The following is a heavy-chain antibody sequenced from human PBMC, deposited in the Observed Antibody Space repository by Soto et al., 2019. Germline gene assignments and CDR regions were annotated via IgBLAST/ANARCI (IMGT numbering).Heavy chain of an antibody. D-gene: IGHD3-9*01. CDR1: GYTFTGYY. J-gene: IGHJ4*02. CDR2: INPKSGDT. CDR3: ARNDILSGHYPPYDF. Sequence: QVQLVQSGAEVKKPGASVRVSCKASGYTFTGYYMHWVRQAPGQGLEWMGRINPKSGDTNYAQKFQGRVTMSWDTSISTGSMEISRLTADATAVYYCARNDILSGHYPPYDFWCQGTLVTVSS. V-gene: IGHV1-2*02.